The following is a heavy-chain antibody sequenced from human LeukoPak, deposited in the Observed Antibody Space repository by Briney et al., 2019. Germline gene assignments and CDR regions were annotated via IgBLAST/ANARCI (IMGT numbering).Heavy chain of an antibody. CDR3: ARDKVGGSNDF. D-gene: IGHD2-15*01. CDR2: IRYDGNNK. Sequence: PGGSLRLSCAASGFTFSTYGMHWVRQAPGKGLEWVSFIRYDGNNKYYTDSVMGRFTISRDNLKNSLYLYMSSLRVDDTAVYYCARDKVGGSNDFWGQGTLVTVSS. V-gene: IGHV3-30*02. J-gene: IGHJ4*02. CDR1: GFTFSTYG.